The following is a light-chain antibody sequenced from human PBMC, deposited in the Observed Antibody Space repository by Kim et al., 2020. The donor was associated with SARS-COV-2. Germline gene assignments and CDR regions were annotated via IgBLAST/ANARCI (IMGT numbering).Light chain of an antibody. V-gene: IGLV3-19*01. J-gene: IGLJ2*01. Sequence: SSELTQDPAVSVALGQTVRITCQGDSLRSYYASWYQQKPGQAPVLVIYGKNKRPSGIPDRFSGSSSGNTASLTITGAQAEDEAAYYCNSRDSSGNHLVFGGGTKLTVL. CDR2: GKN. CDR1: SLRSYY. CDR3: NSRDSSGNHLV.